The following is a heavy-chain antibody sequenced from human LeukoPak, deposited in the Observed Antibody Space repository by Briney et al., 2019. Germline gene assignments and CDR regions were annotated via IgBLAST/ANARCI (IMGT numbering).Heavy chain of an antibody. CDR3: AKEAFDSSGSSDY. Sequence: GSLRLSCAASGFTFSSYGMHWVRQAPGKGLEWVAMTSFDGSYKNYADSVKGRFTISRDNSKNTLYLQMNSLRAEDTAVYYCAKEAFDSSGSSDYWGQGTLVTVSS. D-gene: IGHD3-22*01. V-gene: IGHV3-30*18. CDR1: GFTFSSYG. J-gene: IGHJ4*02. CDR2: TSFDGSYK.